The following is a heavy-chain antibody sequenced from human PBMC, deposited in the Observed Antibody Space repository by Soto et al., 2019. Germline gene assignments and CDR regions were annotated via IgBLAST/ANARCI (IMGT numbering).Heavy chain of an antibody. CDR3: ARIQLDTIMALDY. CDR1: GLIFNTYV. CDR2: IWSGGNNR. D-gene: IGHD1-1*01. V-gene: IGHV3-33*01. J-gene: IGHJ4*01. Sequence: QVQLVESGGGVLQPGKSLRLSCAASGLIFNTYVFHWVPQAPGKAREWVSVIWSGGNNRYYADSVKGRFTISRDISKNTVYLQMNTLRVEDTAVYFCARIQLDTIMALDYWGHGTLVTVSS.